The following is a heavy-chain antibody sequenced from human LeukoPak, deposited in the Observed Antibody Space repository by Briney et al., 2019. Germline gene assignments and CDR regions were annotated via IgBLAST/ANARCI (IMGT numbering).Heavy chain of an antibody. CDR3: AGGRWETHHALDI. D-gene: IGHD1-26*01. CDR2: INWNGGST. Sequence: GGSLRLSCAASGFTFDDYGMNWVRQAPGKGLEWVSGINWNGGSTGYADSVKGRFTISRDNAKNSLYLQMNSLRAEDTALDYCAGGRWETHHALDIWGQGTMVTVSS. J-gene: IGHJ3*02. V-gene: IGHV3-20*04. CDR1: GFTFDDYG.